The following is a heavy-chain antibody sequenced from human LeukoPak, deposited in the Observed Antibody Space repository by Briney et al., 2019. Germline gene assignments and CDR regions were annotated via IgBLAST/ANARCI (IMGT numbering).Heavy chain of an antibody. CDR3: ALIAVDWQQPFDY. CDR2: ISSSSTTI. D-gene: IGHD6-13*01. V-gene: IGHV3-48*01. J-gene: IGHJ4*02. CDR1: GFSFSRYT. Sequence: GGSLRLSCAASGFSFSRYTMSWVRQAPGKGLEWISYISSSSTTIKYADSVKGRFIISRDNAKNSVYLQMNSLRAEDTAVYYCALIAVDWQQPFDYWGQGTLVTVSS.